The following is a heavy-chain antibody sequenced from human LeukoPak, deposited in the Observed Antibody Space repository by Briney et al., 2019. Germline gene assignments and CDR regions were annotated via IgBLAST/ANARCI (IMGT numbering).Heavy chain of an antibody. CDR3: ARSHYYDSSGYHGGGAFDI. CDR2: ISSSGSTV. D-gene: IGHD3-22*01. CDR1: GFTFSNAW. J-gene: IGHJ3*02. V-gene: IGHV3-11*04. Sequence: GGSLRLSCAASGFTFSNAWMSWVRQAPGKGLEWVSYISSSGSTVYYADSVKGRFTISRDNAKNSLYLQMNSLRAEDTAVYYCARSHYYDSSGYHGGGAFDIWGQGTMVTVSS.